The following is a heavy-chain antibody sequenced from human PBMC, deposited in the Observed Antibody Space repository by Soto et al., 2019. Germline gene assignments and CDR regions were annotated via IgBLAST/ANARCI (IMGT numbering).Heavy chain of an antibody. J-gene: IGHJ4*02. V-gene: IGHV3-23*01. CDR2: ISGSGGST. Sequence: EVQLLESGGGLVQPGGSLRLSCAASGFTFSSYAMSWVRQAPGKGLEWVSAISGSGGSTYYADSVKGRFTISRDNSKNTLYLQMNSLRVEDTAVYYCAKTYYDFWSGYLETYYFDYWGQGTLVTVSS. D-gene: IGHD3-3*01. CDR3: AKTYYDFWSGYLETYYFDY. CDR1: GFTFSSYA.